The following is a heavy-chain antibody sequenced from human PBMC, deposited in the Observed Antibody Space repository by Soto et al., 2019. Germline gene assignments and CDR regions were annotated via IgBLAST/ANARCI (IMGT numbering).Heavy chain of an antibody. CDR3: GMLPNFINWCFDS. CDR2: TPHSGII. CDR1: SAPTPKKY. D-gene: IGHD2-15*01. Sequence: QAQLQESGPGLVKPSETLSLTCTVSSAPTPKKYRGWVRQTPGRGLEWIGFTPHSGIISNGPSLKSRVTMSVDPSKNQVSLKLTSVTAADTAVYYCGMLPNFINWCFDSWGQGVLVTVSS. V-gene: IGHV4-4*09. J-gene: IGHJ4*02.